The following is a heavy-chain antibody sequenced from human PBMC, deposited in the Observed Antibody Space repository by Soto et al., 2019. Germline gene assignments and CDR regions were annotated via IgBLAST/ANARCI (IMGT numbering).Heavy chain of an antibody. CDR2: IYPGDSDT. Sequence: GESLKISCKGSGYSFTSYWIGWVRQMPGKGLEWMGIIYPGDSDTRYSPSFQGRFTISRDNSKNTLYLQMNSLRAEDTAVYYCARDLPYDSSGMEAFDIWGQGTMVTV. CDR3: ARDLPYDSSGMEAFDI. V-gene: IGHV5-51*01. CDR1: GYSFTSYW. D-gene: IGHD3-22*01. J-gene: IGHJ3*02.